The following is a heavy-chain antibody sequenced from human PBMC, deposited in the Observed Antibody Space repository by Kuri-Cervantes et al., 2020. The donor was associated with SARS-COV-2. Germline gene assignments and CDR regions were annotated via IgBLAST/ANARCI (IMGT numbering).Heavy chain of an antibody. CDR2: ISSSSSTI. V-gene: IGHV3-11*04. D-gene: IGHD2-2*01. CDR3: IVVVPAAFDY. Sequence: GGSLRLSCTVSGYSISSGYYWGWIRQPPGKGLEWVSYISSSSSTIYYADSVKGRFTISRDNAKNSLYLQMNSLRAEDTAVYYCIVVVPAAFDYWGQGTLVTVSS. CDR1: GYSISSGYY. J-gene: IGHJ4*02.